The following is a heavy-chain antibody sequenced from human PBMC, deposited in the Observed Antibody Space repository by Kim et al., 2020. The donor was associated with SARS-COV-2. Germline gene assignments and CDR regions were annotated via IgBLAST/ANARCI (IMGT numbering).Heavy chain of an antibody. CDR1: GFTFSSSA. CDR3: TSVPGTTLAFWDAFD. D-gene: IGHD1-1*01. Sequence: GGSLRLSCAASGFTFSSSAMHWVRQASGQGLEWVGRIRSKANSYATGYAASVKGRFTISRDDSTSTAYLQMNSLKTEDTAVYYCTSVPGTTLAFWDAFD. J-gene: IGHJ3*02. V-gene: IGHV3-73*01. CDR2: IRSKANSYAT.